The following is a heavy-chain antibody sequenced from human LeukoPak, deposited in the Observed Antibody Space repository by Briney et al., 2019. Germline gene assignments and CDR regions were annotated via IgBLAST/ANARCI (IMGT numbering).Heavy chain of an antibody. CDR2: ISYDGSSK. J-gene: IGHJ6*02. Sequence: GGSLRLSCAASGFTFSSYGIHWVRQAPGKGLEWVAAISYDGSSKYYADSVKGRFTISRDNSKSTLYLQMNSLRAEDTAVYYCARDQGVVVHGKYHYYGMDVWGQGTTVTVSS. CDR1: GFTFSSYG. D-gene: IGHD3-22*01. CDR3: ARDQGVVVHGKYHYYGMDV. V-gene: IGHV3-30*03.